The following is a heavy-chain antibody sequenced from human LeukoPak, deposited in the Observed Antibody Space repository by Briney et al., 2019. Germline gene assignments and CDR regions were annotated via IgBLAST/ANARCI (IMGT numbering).Heavy chain of an antibody. D-gene: IGHD3-3*01. CDR2: INPSGGST. J-gene: IGHJ4*02. Sequence: ASVKVSCKASGYTFTSYYMHWVRQAPGQGLEWMGIINPSGGSTSYAQKFQGRVTMTRDTSTSTAYMELSSLRSEDTAVYYCASPPKKILRFLEWYYFDYWGQGTLVTVSS. V-gene: IGHV1-46*01. CDR1: GYTFTSYY. CDR3: ASPPKKILRFLEWYYFDY.